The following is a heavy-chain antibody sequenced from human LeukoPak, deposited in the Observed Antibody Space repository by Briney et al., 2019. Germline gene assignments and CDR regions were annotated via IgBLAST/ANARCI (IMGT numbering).Heavy chain of an antibody. D-gene: IGHD3-9*01. CDR1: GYTFTSYD. Sequence: ASVKVSCKASGYTFTSYDINWVRQATGQGLEWMGWMNPNSGNTGYAQKFQGRVTMTRNTSISTAYMELSSLRSEDTAVYYCARGPGYYDILTGYSQYYFDYWGQGTLVTVSS. CDR2: MNPNSGNT. J-gene: IGHJ4*02. V-gene: IGHV1-8*01. CDR3: ARGPGYYDILTGYSQYYFDY.